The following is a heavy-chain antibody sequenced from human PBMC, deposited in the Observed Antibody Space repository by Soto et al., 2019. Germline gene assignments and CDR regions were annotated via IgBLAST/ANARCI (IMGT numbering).Heavy chain of an antibody. CDR3: ASRSSGWYFDY. D-gene: IGHD6-19*01. CDR1: GFTFSSYA. V-gene: IGHV3-23*01. Sequence: EVQLLESGGGLVQPGGSLRLSCAASGFTFSSYAMNWVRQAPGKGLEWVSVISGSGSSTYYADSVKGRFTISRDNSKNTLYLKMNSLRAEDTAVYYCASRSSGWYFDYWGQGNLVTVSS. J-gene: IGHJ4*02. CDR2: ISGSGSST.